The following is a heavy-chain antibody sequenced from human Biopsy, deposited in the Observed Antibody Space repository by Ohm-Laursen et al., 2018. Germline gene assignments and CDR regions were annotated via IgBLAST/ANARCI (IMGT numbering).Heavy chain of an antibody. J-gene: IGHJ6*02. CDR2: ISPSGATT. CDR1: GNTFATYH. D-gene: IGHD5-24*01. V-gene: IGHV1-46*01. CDR3: ARAGVGSDGTDSYYYGMDV. Sequence: ASVKASCKASGNTFATYHIHWVRQAPGQGLEWMGVISPSGATTSFSQKFQGRITMTRDTSTGTVYMDLNSLGSEDTAVYYYARAGVGSDGTDSYYYGMDVWGPGTTVTVSS.